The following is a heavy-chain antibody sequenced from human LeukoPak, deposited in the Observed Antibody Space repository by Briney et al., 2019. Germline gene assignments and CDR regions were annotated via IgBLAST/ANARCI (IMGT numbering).Heavy chain of an antibody. Sequence: SVKVSCKASGGTFNNYTISWVRQAPGHGLEWMGGIIPIFATANYAQRFQGKVTITADKSTSTAYMELSSLRSEDTAVYYCARAYCGGDCYSSRGWFDPWGQGTLVTVSS. D-gene: IGHD2-21*02. J-gene: IGHJ5*02. CDR3: ARAYCGGDCYSSRGWFDP. CDR1: GGTFNNYT. CDR2: IIPIFATA. V-gene: IGHV1-69*06.